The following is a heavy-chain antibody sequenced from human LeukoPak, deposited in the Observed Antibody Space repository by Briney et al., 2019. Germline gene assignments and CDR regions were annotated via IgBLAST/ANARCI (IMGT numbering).Heavy chain of an antibody. CDR3: ARDGEAVAGTRLPNYWYFDL. CDR1: GYTFTGYY. Sequence: GASVKVSCKASGYTFTGYYMHWVRQAPGQGLEWMGWINPNSGGTNYAQNFQGRVTMTRGTSISTAYMELSRLKSDDTAVYYCARDGEAVAGTRLPNYWYFDLWGRGTLVTVSS. V-gene: IGHV1-2*02. J-gene: IGHJ2*01. CDR2: INPNSGGT. D-gene: IGHD6-19*01.